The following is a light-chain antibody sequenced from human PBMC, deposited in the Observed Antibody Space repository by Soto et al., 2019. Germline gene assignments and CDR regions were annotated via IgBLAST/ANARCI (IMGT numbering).Light chain of an antibody. J-gene: IGLJ1*01. V-gene: IGLV2-23*01. Sequence: QSVLTQPASVSGSPGQSLTISCTGTSSDVGSYNFVSWYQQHPGKAPKFIIYEDTKRPSGVSDRFSGSRSGNTASLTISGLQAEDEADYYCCAFARSSAFVFGTGTKVTVL. CDR1: SSDVGSYNF. CDR2: EDT. CDR3: CAFARSSAFV.